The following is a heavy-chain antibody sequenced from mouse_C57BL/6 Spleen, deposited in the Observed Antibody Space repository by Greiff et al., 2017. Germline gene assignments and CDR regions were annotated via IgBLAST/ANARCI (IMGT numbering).Heavy chain of an antibody. CDR3: AYDCDEGFAY. D-gene: IGHD2-4*01. CDR2: IYPGSGNT. Sequence: QVQLQQSGPELVKPGASVKISCKASGYSFTSYYIHWVKQRPGQGLEWIGWIYPGSGNTKYNEKFKGKATLTADTSSSTAYMQLSSLTSEDSVVYYCAYDCDEGFAYWGQGTLVTVSA. V-gene: IGHV1-66*01. J-gene: IGHJ3*01. CDR1: GYSFTSYY.